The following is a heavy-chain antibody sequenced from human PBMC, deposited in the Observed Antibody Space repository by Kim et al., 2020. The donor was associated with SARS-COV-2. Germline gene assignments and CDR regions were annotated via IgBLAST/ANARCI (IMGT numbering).Heavy chain of an antibody. CDR1: GFTFSSYG. D-gene: IGHD3-3*01. V-gene: IGHV3-23*01. J-gene: IGHJ4*02. CDR2: ISCGGGST. Sequence: GGSLRLSCAASGFTFSSYGMRWVRQAPGKGLEWVSAISCGGGSTYYADSVKGRFTISRDNSKNTLYLQMNSLRAEDTAVNYCAHNWRLADFDYCGQGARGSASS. CDR3: AHNWRLADFDY.